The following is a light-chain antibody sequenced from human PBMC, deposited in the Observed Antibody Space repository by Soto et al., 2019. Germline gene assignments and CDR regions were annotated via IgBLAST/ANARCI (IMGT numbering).Light chain of an antibody. CDR3: LQHHSYSWT. CDR2: AAF. J-gene: IGKJ1*01. CDR1: QGIGND. V-gene: IGKV1-17*01. Sequence: DIQMTQTPSSLSASVGDRVTITCGASQGIGNDLGWYQQKPGKAPKRLIYAAFSLQSGVPSRFSGSVSGTEFTLTISSLQPEDFATYYCLQHHSYSWTFGQGTKVDI.